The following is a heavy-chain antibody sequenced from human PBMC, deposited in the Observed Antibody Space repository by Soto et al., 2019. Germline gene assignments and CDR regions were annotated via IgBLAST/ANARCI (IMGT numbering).Heavy chain of an antibody. CDR2: IHYSGTT. V-gene: IGHV4-59*01. Sequence: PSETLSLTCTVSGGSMRNYFWTWIRQPPGKGLEWIGYIHYSGTTSFFPSYNPSLRSRVTISEDTSKNQFSLKLLSVTTADTAVYYCARLVGATMRYYYGMDVWGQGTTVTVSS. CDR1: GGSMRNYF. J-gene: IGHJ6*02. D-gene: IGHD1-26*01. CDR3: ARLVGATMRYYYGMDV.